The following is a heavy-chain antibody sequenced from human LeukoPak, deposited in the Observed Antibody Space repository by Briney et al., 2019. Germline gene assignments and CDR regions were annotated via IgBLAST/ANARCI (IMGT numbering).Heavy chain of an antibody. CDR1: GYTFTNNY. Sequence: ASVKVSCKASGYTFTNNYMHWVRQAPGQGLEWMGWISAYNSNTHYAQKLQGRVTMTTDTSTSTAYMEVRSLRSDDTAVYYCARDERYDSSGYPSDYWGQGTLVTVSS. V-gene: IGHV1-18*01. D-gene: IGHD3-22*01. CDR2: ISAYNSNT. J-gene: IGHJ4*02. CDR3: ARDERYDSSGYPSDY.